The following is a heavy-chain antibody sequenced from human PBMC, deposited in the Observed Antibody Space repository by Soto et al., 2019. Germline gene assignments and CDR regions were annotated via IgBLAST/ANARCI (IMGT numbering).Heavy chain of an antibody. CDR1: GFTFSNYA. CDR3: AKDKHDYGDYAPFDY. D-gene: IGHD4-17*01. J-gene: IGHJ4*02. Sequence: GGSLRLSCAASGFTFSNYAMSWVRQAPGKGLEWVSAISGSGGSTYYADSVKGRFTISRDNSKNTLYLQMSSLRAEDTAVYYCAKDKHDYGDYAPFDYWGRGTLVTVSS. V-gene: IGHV3-23*01. CDR2: ISGSGGST.